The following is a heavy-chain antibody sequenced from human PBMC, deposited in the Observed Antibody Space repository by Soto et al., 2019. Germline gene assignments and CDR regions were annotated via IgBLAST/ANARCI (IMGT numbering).Heavy chain of an antibody. Sequence: QVQLQESGPGLVKPSETLALTCTVSGGSISSYFWSWIRQPPGKGLEWIGYIYYTGSTNYNPSLKSRVTISLDTSKNQFSLKLSSVTAAETAVYYWANFTWDFDLWGRGTLVTVSS. CDR2: IYYTGST. J-gene: IGHJ2*01. CDR1: GGSISSYF. CDR3: ANFTWDFDL. V-gene: IGHV4-59*01.